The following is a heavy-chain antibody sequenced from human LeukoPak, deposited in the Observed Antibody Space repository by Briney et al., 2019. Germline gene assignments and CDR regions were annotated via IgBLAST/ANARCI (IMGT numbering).Heavy chain of an antibody. CDR2: ISSSDTYI. Sequence: PSETLSLTCTVSGYSIRSGYYWAWIRQPPGKGLEWVSSISSSDTYIYHADSVKGRFTISRDNAKNSLYLQMNSLRVEDTAVYYCARDPSGSSSWVRFDYWGQGTLVTVSS. CDR1: GYSIRSGYY. D-gene: IGHD6-13*01. V-gene: IGHV3-21*01. J-gene: IGHJ4*02. CDR3: ARDPSGSSSWVRFDY.